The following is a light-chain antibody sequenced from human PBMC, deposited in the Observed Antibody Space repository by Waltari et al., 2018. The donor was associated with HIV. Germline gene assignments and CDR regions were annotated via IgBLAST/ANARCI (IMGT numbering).Light chain of an antibody. CDR2: EVT. Sequence: QSALTQPASVSGSPGQSITISCTGASSDVGCYNYVPWYQHHPGKAPKLIIYEVTNRPSGVSNRFSGSKSGNTASLTISGLQPEDEADYYCSSYSSTNTLGVFGGGTILTVL. V-gene: IGLV2-14*01. CDR3: SSYSSTNTLGV. J-gene: IGLJ3*02. CDR1: SSDVGCYNY.